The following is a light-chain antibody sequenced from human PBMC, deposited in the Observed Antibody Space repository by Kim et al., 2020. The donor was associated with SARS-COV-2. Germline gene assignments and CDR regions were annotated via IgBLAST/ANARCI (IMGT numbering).Light chain of an antibody. Sequence: SPGERATLSCRASQTVAIIYLAWYRQRPGQAPRLLIYGASNRPTGNPNRFSGSGSGTDFTLTISRLEPEDFAVYYCQQYYRSPITFGQGTRLEIK. CDR1: QTVAIIY. CDR2: GAS. J-gene: IGKJ5*01. V-gene: IGKV3-20*01. CDR3: QQYYRSPIT.